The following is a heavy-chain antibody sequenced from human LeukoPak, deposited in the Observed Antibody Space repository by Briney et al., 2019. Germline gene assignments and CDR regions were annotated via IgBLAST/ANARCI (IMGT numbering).Heavy chain of an antibody. CDR1: GDSISSYY. Sequence: PSETLSLTCTVSGDSISSYYWSCIRQPAGGGLEWIGRIYSSGSINYNPSLKSRVTMSIDTSKNQLSLKLSSVTAADTAVYYCARGSPGYGSGNYHFDYWGQGSLVTVSS. J-gene: IGHJ4*02. D-gene: IGHD3-10*01. V-gene: IGHV4-4*07. CDR2: IYSSGSI. CDR3: ARGSPGYGSGNYHFDY.